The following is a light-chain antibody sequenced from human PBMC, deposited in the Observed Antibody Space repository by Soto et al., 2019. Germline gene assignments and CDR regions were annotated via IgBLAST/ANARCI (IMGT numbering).Light chain of an antibody. CDR1: ISDVGGYDY. V-gene: IGLV2-14*01. CDR2: DVS. CDR3: CSYTPSSTYV. J-gene: IGLJ1*01. Sequence: QSVLTQPASVSGSPGQSITISCTGTISDVGGYDYVSWYQQHPGKAPKLMIYDVSNRPSGVSNRFSGSKSGNTASLTISGLQADDEAEYYCCSYTPSSTYVFGTGTKVTVL.